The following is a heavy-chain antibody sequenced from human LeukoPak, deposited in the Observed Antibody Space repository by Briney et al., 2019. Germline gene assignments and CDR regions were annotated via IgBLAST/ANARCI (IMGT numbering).Heavy chain of an antibody. CDR2: ISAYNGNT. CDR1: GYTFTSYG. V-gene: IGHV1-18*01. Sequence: ASVKVSCKASGYTFTSYGISWVRQAPGQGLEWMGWISAYNGNTNYAQKLQGRVTMTTDTSTSTACMELRSLRSDDTAVYYCARGLHYDFWSGYVYWGQGTLVTVSS. D-gene: IGHD3-3*01. J-gene: IGHJ4*02. CDR3: ARGLHYDFWSGYVY.